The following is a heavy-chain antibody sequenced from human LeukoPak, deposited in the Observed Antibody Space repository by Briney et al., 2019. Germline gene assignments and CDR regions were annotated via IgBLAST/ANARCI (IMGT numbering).Heavy chain of an antibody. Sequence: SETLSPTCTVSGGSISGYYWSWIRQPPGKGLEWIGYIYYSGSINYNPSLKSRVTISVDTSKNQFSLKLTSVTAADTAVYYCARHLYGSGSYDYWGQGTLVTVSS. CDR1: GGSISGYY. V-gene: IGHV4-59*08. D-gene: IGHD3-10*01. CDR3: ARHLYGSGSYDY. J-gene: IGHJ4*02. CDR2: IYYSGSI.